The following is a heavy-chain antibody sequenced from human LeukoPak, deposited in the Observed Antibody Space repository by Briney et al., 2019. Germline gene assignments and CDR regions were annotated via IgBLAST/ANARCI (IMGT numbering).Heavy chain of an antibody. V-gene: IGHV4-39*01. CDR3: ARLGHVDTAMVTGY. J-gene: IGHJ4*02. Sequence: SETLSLTCTVSGGSISGSSYYWGWIRQPPGKGLEWIGSIYYSGSTYYNPSLKSRVTISVDTSKNQFSLKLSSVTAADTAVYYCARLGHVDTAMVTGYWGQGTLVTVSS. D-gene: IGHD5-18*01. CDR2: IYYSGST. CDR1: GGSISGSSYY.